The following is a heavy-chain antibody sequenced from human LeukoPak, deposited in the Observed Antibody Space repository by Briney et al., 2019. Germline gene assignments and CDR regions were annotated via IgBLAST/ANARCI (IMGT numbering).Heavy chain of an antibody. Sequence: GGSLRLSCAASGFTFSDYYMSWIRQASGKGLEWVSYISSSGSTIYYADSVKGRFTISRDNAKNSLYLQMNSLRAEDTAVYYCARDYQSSGFLYYFDYWGQGTLVTVSS. V-gene: IGHV3-11*01. D-gene: IGHD6-19*01. CDR2: ISSSGSTI. CDR1: GFTFSDYY. CDR3: ARDYQSSGFLYYFDY. J-gene: IGHJ4*02.